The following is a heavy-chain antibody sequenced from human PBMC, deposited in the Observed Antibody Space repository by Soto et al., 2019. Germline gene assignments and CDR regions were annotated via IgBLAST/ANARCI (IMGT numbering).Heavy chain of an antibody. V-gene: IGHV1-24*01. J-gene: IGHJ4*02. D-gene: IGHD3-3*01. CDR3: TTGQRPLRFLEWLSRYYFDY. CDR2: FDPEDGET. Sequence: GASVKVSCKVSGYTLTELSLHWVRQAPGKRLEWMGGFDPEDGETIYAQKFQGRVTMTEDTSTDTAYMELSSLRSEDTAVYYCTTGQRPLRFLEWLSRYYFDYWGQGTLVTVSS. CDR1: GYTLTELS.